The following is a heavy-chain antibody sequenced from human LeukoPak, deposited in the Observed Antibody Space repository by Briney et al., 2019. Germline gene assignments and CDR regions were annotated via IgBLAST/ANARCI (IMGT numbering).Heavy chain of an antibody. CDR2: IIPIFGTA. CDR1: GGTFSSYA. D-gene: IGHD3-22*01. Sequence: GASVKVSCKASGGTFSSYAISWVRQAPGQGLEWMGGIIPIFGTANYAQKFQGRVTITTDESTRTAYMELSRLRSEDTAVDYWAKAGGYYYDNNGYYFDYWGQGTLVTVSS. J-gene: IGHJ4*02. V-gene: IGHV1-69*05. CDR3: AKAGGYYYDNNGYYFDY.